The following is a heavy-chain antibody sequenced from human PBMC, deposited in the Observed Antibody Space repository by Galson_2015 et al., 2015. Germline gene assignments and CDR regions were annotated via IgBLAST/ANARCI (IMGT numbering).Heavy chain of an antibody. CDR2: VSGSGGAT. Sequence: SLRLSCAASGFTFSSYAMTWVRQAPGKGLEWVSAVSGSGGATYYADSVKGRFTISRDNSKNTLYLQMNSLRAEDTAVYYCAKVPRTSGLDYYYMDVWGKGTTVTVSS. J-gene: IGHJ6*03. V-gene: IGHV3-23*01. CDR3: AKVPRTSGLDYYYMDV. CDR1: GFTFSSYA. D-gene: IGHD3/OR15-3a*01.